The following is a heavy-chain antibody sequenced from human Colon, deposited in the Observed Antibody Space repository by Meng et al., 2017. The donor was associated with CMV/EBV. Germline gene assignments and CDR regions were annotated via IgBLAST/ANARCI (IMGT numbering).Heavy chain of an antibody. CDR1: GFTFSSYS. J-gene: IGHJ6*02. CDR2: ISSSSSYI. CDR3: AREAYRPAGSGTDYYYYGMDV. Sequence: GGSLRLSCAASGFTFSSYSMNWVRQAPGKGLEWVSSISSSSSYIYYADSVKGRFTISRDNAKNSLYLQMNSLRAEDTAVYYCAREAYRPAGSGTDYYYYGMDVWGQGTTVTVSS. D-gene: IGHD2-2*01. V-gene: IGHV3-21*01.